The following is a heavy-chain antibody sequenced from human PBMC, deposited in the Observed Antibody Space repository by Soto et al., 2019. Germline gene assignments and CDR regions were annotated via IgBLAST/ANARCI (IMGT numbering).Heavy chain of an antibody. D-gene: IGHD6-19*01. CDR3: AKHLAVAGYYGMDV. CDR1: GYRFTTYW. J-gene: IGHJ6*02. CDR2: IYPGDSDT. V-gene: IGHV5-51*01. Sequence: PGESLKISCQCSGYRFTTYWIGWVRQMTGKGLEWMGIIYPGDSDTRYSPSFQGQVTISADKSISAAYLQWSSLKAPDTAMYYCAKHLAVAGYYGMDVWGQGTTVTVSS.